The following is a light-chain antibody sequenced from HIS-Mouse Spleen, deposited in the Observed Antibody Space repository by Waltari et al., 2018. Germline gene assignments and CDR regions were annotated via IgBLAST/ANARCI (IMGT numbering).Light chain of an antibody. Sequence: IQLTQSPSFLSASVGDRVTITCRASQGISSYLAWYQQKPGKAPKLLIYAASTLQSGVPSRFSGSGSGTEFTLTISSLQPEDFATYYCQQLNSYHPTFGQGTKVEIK. J-gene: IGKJ1*01. CDR3: QQLNSYHPT. CDR1: QGISSY. V-gene: IGKV1-9*01. CDR2: AAS.